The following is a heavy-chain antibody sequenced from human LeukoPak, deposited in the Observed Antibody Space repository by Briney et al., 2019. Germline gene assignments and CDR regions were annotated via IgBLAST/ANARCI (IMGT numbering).Heavy chain of an antibody. CDR1: GGSISSYY. J-gene: IGHJ4*02. CDR3: ARVLMRQPYYFDY. V-gene: IGHV4-59*12. CDR2: IYYSGST. D-gene: IGHD3-9*01. Sequence: PSETLSLTCTISGGSISSYYWSWIRQSPGKGLEWIGYIYYSGSTNYNPSLKSRVTISVDTSKNQFSLKLSSVTAADTAVYYCARVLMRQPYYFDYWGQGTLVTVSS.